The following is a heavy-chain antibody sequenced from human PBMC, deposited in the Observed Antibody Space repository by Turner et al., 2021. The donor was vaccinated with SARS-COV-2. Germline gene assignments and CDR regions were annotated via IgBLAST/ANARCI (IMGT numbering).Heavy chain of an antibody. V-gene: IGHV3-7*01. CDR3: ARDGATVTTYFDY. CDR1: GFTFSSYW. CDR2: IKQDGSEK. Sequence: EVQLVESGGGLVQPGGSLRLSCAASGFTFSSYWMSWFRQAPGKGLEWVANIKQDGSEKYYVDSVKGRFTISRDNAKNSLYLQMNSLRAEDTAVYYCARDGATVTTYFDYWGQGTLVTVSS. J-gene: IGHJ4*02. D-gene: IGHD4-4*01.